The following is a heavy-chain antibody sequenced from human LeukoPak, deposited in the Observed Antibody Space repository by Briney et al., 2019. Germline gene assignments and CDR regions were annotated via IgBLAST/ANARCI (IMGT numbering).Heavy chain of an antibody. V-gene: IGHV1-69*02. CDR3: ASRSHKTIVGADTREVGDY. J-gene: IGHJ4*02. CDR1: GGTLRRHT. Sequence: SVKVSCKASGGTLRRHTITWVRQAPGQGLEWMGRIIPMMGIANYAQKFQGRVTITADTSTDTAYMDLIGLRSEDTAVYYCASRSHKTIVGADTREVGDYWGQGTLVTVSS. D-gene: IGHD6-19*01. CDR2: IIPMMGIA.